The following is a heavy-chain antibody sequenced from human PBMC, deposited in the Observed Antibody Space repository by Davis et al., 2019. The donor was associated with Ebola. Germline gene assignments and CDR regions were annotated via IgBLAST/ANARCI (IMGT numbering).Heavy chain of an antibody. V-gene: IGHV3-74*01. D-gene: IGHD1-26*01. CDR1: GFTFSSYW. CDR3: TRDGPSTTIVELDY. Sequence: GESLKISCAASGFTFSSYWLHWVRQAPGKGLVWVSRIDSDGSSTIYADSVKGRFTISRDNARDTLYLQMNSLRVEDTALYYCTRDGPSTTIVELDYWGQGALDTVSS. J-gene: IGHJ4*02. CDR2: IDSDGSST.